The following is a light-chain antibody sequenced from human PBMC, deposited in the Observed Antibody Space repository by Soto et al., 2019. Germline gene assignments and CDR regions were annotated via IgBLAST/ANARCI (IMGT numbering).Light chain of an antibody. CDR3: LQDYEYPLT. CDR1: QGIRDD. J-gene: IGKJ1*01. V-gene: IGKV1-6*01. Sequence: AIPMTQSPSSLSASVGDRVTITCRASQGIRDDLGWFQQKPGKAPKLLIHATSNLQRGVPSRFSGSGSGTEFTFTISSLQPEDFASYYCLQDYEYPLTFGQGTKVEIK. CDR2: ATS.